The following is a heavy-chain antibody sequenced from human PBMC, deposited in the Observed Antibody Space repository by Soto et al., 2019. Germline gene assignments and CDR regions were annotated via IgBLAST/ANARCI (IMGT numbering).Heavy chain of an antibody. CDR1: GYTFTGHY. CDR3: GRGRSGQIVVFY. V-gene: IGHV1-2*02. Sequence: ASVKVSCKASGYTFTGHYIHWVRQAPEQGPEWMGEIGPESGATRYAQKFQGMVTMTRDTYITTVYMELNNLSPDDTAVYYCGRGRSGQIVVFYWGQVTPVTVSS. J-gene: IGHJ4*02. D-gene: IGHD1-26*01. CDR2: IGPESGAT.